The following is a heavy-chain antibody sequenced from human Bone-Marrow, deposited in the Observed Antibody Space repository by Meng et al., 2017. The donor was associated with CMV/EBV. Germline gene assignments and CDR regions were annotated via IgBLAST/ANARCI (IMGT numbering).Heavy chain of an antibody. Sequence: LSFTCAASGFTFSSYGMHWVRQAPGKGLEWVAFIRYDGSNKYYADSVKGRFTISRDNSKNTLYLQMNSLRAEDTAVYYCATSSGDTSTIYYWGQGTLVTVSS. CDR2: IRYDGSNK. CDR3: ATSSGDTSTIYY. CDR1: GFTFSSYG. V-gene: IGHV3-30*02. J-gene: IGHJ4*02. D-gene: IGHD3-3*01.